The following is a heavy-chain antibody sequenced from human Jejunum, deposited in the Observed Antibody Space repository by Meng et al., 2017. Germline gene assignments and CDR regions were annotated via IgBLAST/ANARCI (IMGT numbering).Heavy chain of an antibody. Sequence: SETLSLTCTVSGASINNYYWSWIRQSPGKGLEWIGNIYYSGTANYNPSLKSRVTISVDTSKNQFSLKLNSVTAADTAVYYCARDRRPSEWLGLGNWGQGRLVTCAS. J-gene: IGHJ4*02. D-gene: IGHD6-19*01. CDR1: GASINNYY. V-gene: IGHV4-59*01. CDR3: ARDRRPSEWLGLGN. CDR2: IYYSGTA.